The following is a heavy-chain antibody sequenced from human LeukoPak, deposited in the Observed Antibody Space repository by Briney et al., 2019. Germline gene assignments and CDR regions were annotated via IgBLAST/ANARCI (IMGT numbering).Heavy chain of an antibody. CDR3: AREDYGSGSYYNSNPDYYYYGMGV. J-gene: IGHJ6*02. D-gene: IGHD3-10*01. Sequence: ASVKVSCKASGYTFTSYGNSWVRQAPGQGLEWMGWISAYNGNTNYAQKLQGRVTMTTDTSTSTAYMGLRSLRSDDTAVYYCAREDYGSGSYYNSNPDYYYYGMGVWGQGTTVTVSS. V-gene: IGHV1-18*01. CDR2: ISAYNGNT. CDR1: GYTFTSYG.